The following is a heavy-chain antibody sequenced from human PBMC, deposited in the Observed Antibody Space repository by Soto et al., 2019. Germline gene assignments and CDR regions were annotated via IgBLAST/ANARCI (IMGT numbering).Heavy chain of an antibody. D-gene: IGHD3-3*01. V-gene: IGHV1-69*01. CDR2: VIPILGTG. Sequence: QVQLVQSGAEVKKPGSSVKVSCNASGGTFSSYAISWVRQAPGQGLEWMGGVIPILGTGNYEQQSQDRVTITADESTSKAYMELSSLRAGDTAVYSCARAIGVRRFGVRHLGYFDYWGQGTLVTVSS. J-gene: IGHJ4*02. CDR1: GGTFSSYA. CDR3: ARAIGVRRFGVRHLGYFDY.